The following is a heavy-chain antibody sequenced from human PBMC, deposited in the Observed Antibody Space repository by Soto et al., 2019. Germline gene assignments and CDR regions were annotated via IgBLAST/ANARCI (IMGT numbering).Heavy chain of an antibody. Sequence: SETLSLTCAAYGESLNGYSWSWIRQPPGKGLEWLGEINHGGRTNYNPSLKSRVTISVDTSKNLSSLKVGPVTAADTAVYYCAREPVVDTSMVSVFDYWGHGTLVTVSS. CDR3: AREPVVDTSMVSVFDY. V-gene: IGHV4-34*01. CDR2: INHGGRT. D-gene: IGHD5-18*01. J-gene: IGHJ4*01. CDR1: GESLNGYS.